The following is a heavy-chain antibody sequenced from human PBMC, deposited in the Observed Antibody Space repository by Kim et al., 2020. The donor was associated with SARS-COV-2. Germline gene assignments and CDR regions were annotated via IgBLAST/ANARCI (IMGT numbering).Heavy chain of an antibody. CDR2: ISGSGGST. CDR3: AKEGRNGGTAFDI. J-gene: IGHJ3*02. D-gene: IGHD1-1*01. CDR1: GFTFSNYA. Sequence: GGSLRLSCAASGFTFSNYAMTWVRQAPGKGLEWVSGISGSGGSTYYADFVKGRFTISRDNSKNTLYLQMYSLRAEDTAVYYCAKEGRNGGTAFDIWGQGTMVTVSS. V-gene: IGHV3-23*01.